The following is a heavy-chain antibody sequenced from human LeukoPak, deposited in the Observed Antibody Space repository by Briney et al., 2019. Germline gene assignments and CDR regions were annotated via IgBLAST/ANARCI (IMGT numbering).Heavy chain of an antibody. J-gene: IGHJ6*02. V-gene: IGHV4-34*01. CDR2: INHSGST. CDR1: GGSFSGYY. Sequence: SEALSLTCAVYGGSFSGYYWSWIRQPPGKGLEWIGEINHSGSTNYNPSLKSRVTISVDTSKNQFSLKLSSVTAADTAVYYCSVNYYYYYGMDVWGQGTTVTVSS. CDR3: SVNYYYYYGMDV.